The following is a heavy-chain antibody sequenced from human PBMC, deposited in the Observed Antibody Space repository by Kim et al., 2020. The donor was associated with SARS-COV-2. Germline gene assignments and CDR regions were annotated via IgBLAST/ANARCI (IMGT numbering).Heavy chain of an antibody. CDR3: ARGLRYFDWLPACAFDI. CDR2: IYYSGST. Sequence: SETLSLTCTVSGGSISSYYWSWIRQPPGKGLEWIGYIYYSGSTNYNPSLKSRVTISVDTSKNQFSLKLSSVTAADTAVYYCARGLRYFDWLPACAFDIWGQGTMVTVSS. V-gene: IGHV4-59*13. J-gene: IGHJ3*02. CDR1: GGSISSYY. D-gene: IGHD3-9*01.